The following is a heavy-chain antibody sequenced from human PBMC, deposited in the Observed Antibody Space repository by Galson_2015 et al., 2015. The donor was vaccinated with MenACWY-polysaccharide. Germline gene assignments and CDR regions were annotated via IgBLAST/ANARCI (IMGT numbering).Heavy chain of an antibody. J-gene: IGHJ4*02. D-gene: IGHD6-19*01. CDR2: INPNGGGT. CDR1: GYTFTDCY. Sequence: SVKVSCKASGYTFTDCYIHRVRQAPGQGLEWMGWINPNGGGTHYEQKYQARVTMTRDTSINTAYMELSRLSSDDTAVYYCTRGGGRYYVDYWGQGTLVTVSS. CDR3: TRGGGRYYVDY. V-gene: IGHV1-2*02.